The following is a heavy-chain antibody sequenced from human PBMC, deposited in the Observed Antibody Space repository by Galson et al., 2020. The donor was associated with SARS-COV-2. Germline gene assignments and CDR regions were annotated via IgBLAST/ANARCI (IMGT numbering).Heavy chain of an antibody. CDR3: ARGHRGVVPSPVLGLGPFYSYYYMDV. D-gene: IGHD3-10*01. Sequence: SETLSLTCAVYGGSFSGYSWTWIRQPPGKGLEWIGEINIGGNTNYSPSLRSRVTLLVDTSKNQFSLNLRSLSAADTALYYCARGHRGVVPSPVLGLGPFYSYYYMDVWNKGTTVTVSS. J-gene: IGHJ6*03. CDR2: INIGGNT. V-gene: IGHV4-34*01. CDR1: GGSFSGYS.